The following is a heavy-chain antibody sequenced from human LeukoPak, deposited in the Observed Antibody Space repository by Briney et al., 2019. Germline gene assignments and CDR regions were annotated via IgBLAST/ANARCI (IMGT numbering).Heavy chain of an antibody. CDR1: GFTFSRYS. J-gene: IGHJ4*02. V-gene: IGHV3-48*01. CDR3: TRDLNSGGSC. D-gene: IGHD2-15*01. Sequence: GGSLRLSCAACGFTFSRYSMNWVRQAPGKGLEWVSYISSSSSTIYYADSVKGRFTISRDNAKNSLYLQMNSLRAEDTAVYYCTRDLNSGGSCWGQGTLVTVSS. CDR2: ISSSSSTI.